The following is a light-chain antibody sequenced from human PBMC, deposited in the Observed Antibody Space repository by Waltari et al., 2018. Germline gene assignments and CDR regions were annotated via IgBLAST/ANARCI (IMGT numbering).Light chain of an antibody. V-gene: IGLV2-14*03. J-gene: IGLJ1*01. CDR2: DVS. CDR1: SSDVGGYNY. Sequence: QSALTQPASVSGSPGQSHTISCTGTSSDVGGYNYVSWYQQHPGKAPKLMIYDVSNRPSGVSNRFSGSKSGNTASLTISGLQAEDEADYYCSSYTSSSTHNYVFGTGTKVTVL. CDR3: SSYTSSSTHNYV.